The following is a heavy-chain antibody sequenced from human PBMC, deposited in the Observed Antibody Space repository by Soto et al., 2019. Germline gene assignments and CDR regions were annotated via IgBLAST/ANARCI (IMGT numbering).Heavy chain of an antibody. V-gene: IGHV1-46*01. D-gene: IGHD1-26*01. CDR2: INPHGGST. CDR3: ARSSGGNFGIIIEGTNWFAP. J-gene: IGHJ5*02. CDR1: RDTFTSYY. Sequence: ASVKVSCKAPRDTFTSYYINWVRQAPGQGLEWMEVINPHGGSTAYAQKFEGRVTLTRDTSASTVYMEVSSLTSEDTAMYYCARSSGGNFGIIIEGTNWFAPWGQGTLVTVSS.